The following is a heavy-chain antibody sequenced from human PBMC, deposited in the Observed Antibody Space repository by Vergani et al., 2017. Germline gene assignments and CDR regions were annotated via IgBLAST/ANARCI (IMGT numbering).Heavy chain of an antibody. J-gene: IGHJ4*02. CDR1: GFTVSSNY. D-gene: IGHD2-2*01. Sequence: EVQLVETGGGLIQPGGSLRLSCAASGFTVSSNYMSWVRQAPGKGLEWVSVIYSGGSTDYADSVKGRFTISRDNSKNTLYLQMNSLRAEDTAVYYCAREALICSSTSCYTKNYFDYWGQGTLVTVSS. CDR3: AREALICSSTSCYTKNYFDY. CDR2: IYSGGST. V-gene: IGHV3-53*02.